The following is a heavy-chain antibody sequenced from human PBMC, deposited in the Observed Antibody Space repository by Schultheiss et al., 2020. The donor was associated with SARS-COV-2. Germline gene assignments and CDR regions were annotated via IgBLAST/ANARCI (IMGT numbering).Heavy chain of an antibody. CDR1: GGSISSSSYY. Sequence: SETLSLTCTVSGGSISSSSYYWGWIRQPPGKGLEWIGSIYYSGSTYYNPSLKSRVTISVDTSKNQFSLKLSSVTAADTAVYYCARNRVAARAPPTPFDYWGQGTLVTVSS. V-gene: IGHV4-39*01. J-gene: IGHJ4*02. CDR3: ARNRVAARAPPTPFDY. CDR2: IYYSGST. D-gene: IGHD1-14*01.